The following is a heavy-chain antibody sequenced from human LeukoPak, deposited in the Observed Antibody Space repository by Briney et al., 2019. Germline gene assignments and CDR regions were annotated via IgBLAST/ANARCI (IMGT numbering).Heavy chain of an antibody. J-gene: IGHJ4*02. CDR3: VKDSQYYYDRSGSYGTFDY. V-gene: IGHV3-30*18. Sequence: GRTLRLSCAASGFTFSSYGMHWVRQAPGKGLEWVAVISYDGSNKYYAESVKRRFTNSRDNSKNTLYLQMNSLSAEDTAVYYCVKDSQYYYDRSGSYGTFDYGGQGTLVTVSS. CDR2: ISYDGSNK. D-gene: IGHD3-22*01. CDR1: GFTFSSYG.